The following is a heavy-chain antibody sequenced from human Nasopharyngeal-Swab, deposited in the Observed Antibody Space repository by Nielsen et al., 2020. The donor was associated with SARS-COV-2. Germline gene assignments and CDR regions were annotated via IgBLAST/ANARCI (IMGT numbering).Heavy chain of an antibody. J-gene: IGHJ6*03. V-gene: IGHV1-2*06. CDR1: GYTFTGYY. Sequence: ASVKVSCKASGYTFTGYYMHWARQAPGQGLEWMGRINPNSGGTNYAQKFQGRVTMTRDTSISTAYMELSRLRSDDTAVYYCARVSGYYYYMDVWGKGTTVTVSS. CDR3: ARVSGYYYYMDV. CDR2: INPNSGGT.